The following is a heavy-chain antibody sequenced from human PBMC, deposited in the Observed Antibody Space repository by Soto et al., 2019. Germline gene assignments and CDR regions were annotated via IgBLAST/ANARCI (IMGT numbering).Heavy chain of an antibody. J-gene: IGHJ6*02. CDR1: GYTFTSYD. CDR3: ASGLFVFLGYYYYGMDV. Sequence: ASVKVSCKASGYTFTSYDINWVRQATGQGLEWMGWMNPNSGNTGYAQKFQGRVTMTRNTSISTAYMELSSLRSEDTAVYYCASGLFVFLGYYYYGMDVWGQGTTVTVSS. D-gene: IGHD2-21*01. CDR2: MNPNSGNT. V-gene: IGHV1-8*01.